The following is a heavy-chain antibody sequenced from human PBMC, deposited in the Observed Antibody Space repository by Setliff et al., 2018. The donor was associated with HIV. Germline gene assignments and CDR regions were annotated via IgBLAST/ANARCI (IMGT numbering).Heavy chain of an antibody. CDR1: DDSISSGVYY. J-gene: IGHJ4*02. CDR2: VHQNGNI. Sequence: TLSLTCSVSDDSISSGVYYWSWVRQFPGKGLEWIGYVHQNGNINYSPSLNSRVAMSLDMSKSQFSLELTSVTAADTAVYYCTRSNTSKSIDFWDQGTSVTVSS. V-gene: IGHV4-31*03. CDR3: TRSNTSKSIDF.